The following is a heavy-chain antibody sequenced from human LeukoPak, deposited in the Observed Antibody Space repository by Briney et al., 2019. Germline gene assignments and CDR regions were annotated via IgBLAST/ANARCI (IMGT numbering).Heavy chain of an antibody. V-gene: IGHV3-23*01. CDR3: AKDLNWGGR. Sequence: GGSLRLSCAASGFTFSTSAMTWVRQAPGKGLGWVSGISGSGVTDYADSLKGRFTISRDNSKNTPYLQMNSLRAEDTAVYYCAKDLNWGGRWGQGTLVTVSS. CDR1: GFTFSTSA. CDR2: ISGSGVT. D-gene: IGHD7-27*01. J-gene: IGHJ4*02.